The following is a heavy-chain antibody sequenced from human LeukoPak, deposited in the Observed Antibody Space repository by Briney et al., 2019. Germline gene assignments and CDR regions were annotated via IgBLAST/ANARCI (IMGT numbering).Heavy chain of an antibody. D-gene: IGHD2-15*01. CDR1: GGSISSGDYY. V-gene: IGHV4-39*01. CDR2: IYYSGST. J-gene: IGHJ4*02. CDR3: ARRRVAGGFDY. Sequence: PSETLSLTCTVSGGSISSGDYYWSWIRQPPGKGLEWIGSIYYSGSTYYNPSLKSRVTISVDTSKNQFSLKLSSVTAADTAVYYCARRRVAGGFDYWGQGTLVTVSS.